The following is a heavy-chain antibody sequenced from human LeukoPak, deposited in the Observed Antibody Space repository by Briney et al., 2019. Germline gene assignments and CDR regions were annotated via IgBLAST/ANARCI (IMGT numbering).Heavy chain of an antibody. Sequence: PSETLSLTCNVSGVSISDGRYYWTWIRQLPGKGLAWIGYKYYSGSAKYNPSLKSRLTISIDTSKNQFSLQLSSVTAADTATYYCVFPCYSCNSCLYIFNMWGQGTRVSVPS. V-gene: IGHV4-31*03. CDR2: KYYSGSA. J-gene: IGHJ3*02. D-gene: IGHD2/OR15-2a*01. CDR3: VFPCYSCNSCLYIFNM. CDR1: GVSISDGRYY.